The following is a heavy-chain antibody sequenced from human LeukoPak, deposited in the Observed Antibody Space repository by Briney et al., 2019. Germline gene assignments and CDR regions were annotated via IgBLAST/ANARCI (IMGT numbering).Heavy chain of an antibody. J-gene: IGHJ4*02. CDR2: ISGSADNT. Sequence: GGSLRLSCVASGFIFDNYALSWVRQAPGKGLEWVSGISGSADNTYYADSVKGRFTISRDISKNTVYLQMNNLRVDDTAVYYCAKGPKLGDGFHCDYWGQGTLVTVSP. CDR1: GFIFDNYA. V-gene: IGHV3-23*01. D-gene: IGHD5-24*01. CDR3: AKGPKLGDGFHCDY.